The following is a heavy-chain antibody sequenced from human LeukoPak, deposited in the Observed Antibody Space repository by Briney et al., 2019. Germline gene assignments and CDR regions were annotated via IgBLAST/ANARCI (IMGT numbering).Heavy chain of an antibody. CDR3: ARDYDPDYYDSSGYSDY. Sequence: GGSLRLSCAASGFPFSSYWMHWVRQVPGKGLLWVSRINSDGSSTKYADTVEGRFVISRDNARNILYLQMNSLRAEDTAVYYCARDYDPDYYDSSGYSDYWGQGTRVTVSS. CDR1: GFPFSSYW. J-gene: IGHJ4*01. D-gene: IGHD3-22*01. CDR2: INSDGSST. V-gene: IGHV3-74*03.